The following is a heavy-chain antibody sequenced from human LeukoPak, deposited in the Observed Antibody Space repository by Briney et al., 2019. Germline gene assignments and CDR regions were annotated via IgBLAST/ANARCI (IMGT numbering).Heavy chain of an antibody. CDR1: GYSISSGYY. D-gene: IGHD4-23*01. V-gene: IGHV4-38-2*01. CDR2: TYRSGTS. J-gene: IGHJ4*02. CDR3: ARKYGSNAGYFDY. Sequence: SETLSLTCAVSGYSISSGYYWGWVRQSPGKGLEWIGNTYRSGTSYYNPSLKSRVTISVDTSKNQFSLTLSSVTAADTALYYCARKYGSNAGYFDYWGQGALVTVSS.